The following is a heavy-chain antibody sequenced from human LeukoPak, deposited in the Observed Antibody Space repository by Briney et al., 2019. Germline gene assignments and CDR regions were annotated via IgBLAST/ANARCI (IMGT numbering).Heavy chain of an antibody. CDR2: ISWNSGSI. J-gene: IGHJ4*02. CDR3: AKDIGPIGLYYFDY. CDR1: GFTFDDYA. V-gene: IGHV3-9*03. Sequence: PGGSLRLSCAASGFTFDDYAMHWVRQAPGKGLEWVSGISWNSGSIGYADSVKGRFTISRDNAKNSLYLQMNSLRAEDMALYYCAKDIGPIGLYYFDYWGQGTLVTVSS.